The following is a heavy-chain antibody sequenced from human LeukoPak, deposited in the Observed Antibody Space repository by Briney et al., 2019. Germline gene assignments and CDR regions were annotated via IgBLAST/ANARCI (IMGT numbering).Heavy chain of an antibody. CDR1: GYTFTNYD. CDR3: ARGSSGDYSVSGSAWFDP. J-gene: IGHJ5*02. CDR2: MNPNSGNT. V-gene: IGHV1-8*01. D-gene: IGHD3-10*01. Sequence: GASVKVSCTASGYTFTNYDINWVRLATGQGLEWMGWMNPNSGNTGYAQKFQGRVTMTRNTSVSTAYMDLSSLGSEDTAVYYCARGSSGDYSVSGSAWFDPWGQGTLVTVSS.